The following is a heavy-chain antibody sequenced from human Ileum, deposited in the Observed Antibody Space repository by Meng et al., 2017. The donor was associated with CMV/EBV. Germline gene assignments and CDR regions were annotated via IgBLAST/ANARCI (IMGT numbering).Heavy chain of an antibody. J-gene: IGHJ4*02. V-gene: IGHV4-31*02. D-gene: IGHD2-15*01. Sequence: SISSGGYYWGWIRQHPGKGLEWIGSIYYSGSTYYNPSLMSRGTISVDTSKNQFSLKLSSVTAADTAVYYCARGLGYCSGGTCSPLDYWGQGTLVTVSS. CDR1: SISSGGYY. CDR3: ARGLGYCSGGTCSPLDY. CDR2: IYYSGST.